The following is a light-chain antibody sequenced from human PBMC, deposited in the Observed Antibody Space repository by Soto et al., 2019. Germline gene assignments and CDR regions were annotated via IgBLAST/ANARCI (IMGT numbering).Light chain of an antibody. Sequence: EIVLTQSPGTLSLSPGERATLSCRASQSVSSSYLAWYQQKPGQAPRLLIYGASSRATGIPDRFSGSGSGTDFTLTISSLEPEDFAVYYGQQYGSSPQTFGQGTRLEIK. J-gene: IGKJ5*01. CDR1: QSVSSSY. CDR2: GAS. V-gene: IGKV3-20*01. CDR3: QQYGSSPQT.